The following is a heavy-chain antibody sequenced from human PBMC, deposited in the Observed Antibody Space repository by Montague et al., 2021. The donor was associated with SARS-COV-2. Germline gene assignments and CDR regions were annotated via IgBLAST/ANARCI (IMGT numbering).Heavy chain of an antibody. V-gene: IGHV4-39*07. Sequence: SETLSLTCTVSGGSIISSSYYWGWIRQPPGKGLEWIGSIYYSGSTYYNPSLKSRVTISVDTSKNQFSLKLSSVTAADTAVYYCARVGRKQQVRLYGMDFWGQGPTVTVSS. CDR3: ARVGRKQQVRLYGMDF. CDR1: GGSIISSSYY. CDR2: IYYSGST. J-gene: IGHJ6*02. D-gene: IGHD6-13*01.